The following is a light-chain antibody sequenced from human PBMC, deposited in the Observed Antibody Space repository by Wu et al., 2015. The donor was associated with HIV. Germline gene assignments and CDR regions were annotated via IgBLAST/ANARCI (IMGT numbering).Light chain of an antibody. Sequence: EIGVTQSPATLSVSPGERATLSCRASQSVGSTYLAWYQQKPGQAPRLLIYGASNRATGIPDRFSGSGSGTDFTLTIRRLEPEDLAVYYCHLYSSAWTFGQGTKVE. CDR3: HLYSSAWT. CDR1: QSVGSTY. V-gene: IGKV3-20*01. J-gene: IGKJ1*01. CDR2: GAS.